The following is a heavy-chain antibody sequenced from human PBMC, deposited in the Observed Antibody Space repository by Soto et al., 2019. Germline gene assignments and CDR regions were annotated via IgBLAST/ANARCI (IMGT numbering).Heavy chain of an antibody. V-gene: IGHV3-33*01. CDR3: ARDGPRDGSSWYDPLNY. CDR1: GFTFSSYG. J-gene: IGHJ4*02. CDR2: IWYDGSNK. D-gene: IGHD6-13*01. Sequence: GGSLRLSCAASGFTFSSYGMHWVRQAPGKGLEWVAVIWYDGSNKYYADSVKGRFTISRDNSKNTLYLQMNSLRAEDTAVYYCARDGPRDGSSWYDPLNYWGQGTLVTVSS.